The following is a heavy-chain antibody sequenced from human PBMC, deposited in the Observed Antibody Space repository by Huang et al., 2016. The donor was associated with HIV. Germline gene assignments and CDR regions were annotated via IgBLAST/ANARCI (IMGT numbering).Heavy chain of an antibody. D-gene: IGHD5-18*01. CDR3: ARDFGDTGIAFKAFDL. Sequence: EVQLVESGGGLVKPGGSLRLYCAASGFAFHTYIMNWVRQAPVKGLEWVSSITGSSTYVCYADSVEGRFTISRDNAKNLLYLQMNSLRAEDTAIFYCARDFGDTGIAFKAFDLWGQGTMVTVSP. J-gene: IGHJ3*01. CDR2: ITGSSTYV. CDR1: GFAFHTYI. V-gene: IGHV3-21*06.